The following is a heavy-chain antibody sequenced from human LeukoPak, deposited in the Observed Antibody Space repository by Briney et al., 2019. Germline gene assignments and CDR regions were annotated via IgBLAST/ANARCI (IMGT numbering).Heavy chain of an antibody. V-gene: IGHV4-59*11. J-gene: IGHJ4*02. Sequence: SETLSLTCTVSGGSISSHYWSWIRQPPGKGLEWIGYIYYSGSTNYNPSLKSRVTISVDTSKNQFFLKLSSVTAADTAVYYCARVGTYYDSIRDYYFDYWGQGTLVTVSS. CDR1: GGSISSHY. CDR2: IYYSGST. CDR3: ARVGTYYDSIRDYYFDY. D-gene: IGHD3-22*01.